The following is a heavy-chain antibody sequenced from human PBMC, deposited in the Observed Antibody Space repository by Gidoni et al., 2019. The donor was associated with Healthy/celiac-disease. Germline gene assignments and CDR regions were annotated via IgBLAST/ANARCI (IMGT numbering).Heavy chain of an antibody. V-gene: IGHV3-23*01. D-gene: IGHD3-22*01. CDR3: AKDVGDYYDSSGYYPY. Sequence: EVQLLESGGGLVQPGGSLRLSCAASGFTFSSYAMSWVRQAPGKGLEWVSAISGSGGSTYYADSVKGRFTISRDNSKNTLYLQMNSLRAEDTAVYYCAKDVGDYYDSSGYYPYWGQGTLVTVSS. CDR2: ISGSGGST. J-gene: IGHJ4*02. CDR1: GFTFSSYA.